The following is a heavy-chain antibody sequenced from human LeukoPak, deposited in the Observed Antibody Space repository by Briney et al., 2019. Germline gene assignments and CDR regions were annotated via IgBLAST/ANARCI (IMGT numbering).Heavy chain of an antibody. CDR2: ISYDGSTK. J-gene: IGHJ4*02. Sequence: PGGSLRLSCATPGFIFSSYSMNWVRQAPGKGLEWVAVISYDGSTKYYADSVKGRFTISRDNSKNTLYLQMNSLRAEDTGVYYCAKDLSSGSRRAYWGQGTLVTVSS. D-gene: IGHD6-25*01. CDR3: AKDLSSGSRRAY. V-gene: IGHV3-30*18. CDR1: GFIFSSYS.